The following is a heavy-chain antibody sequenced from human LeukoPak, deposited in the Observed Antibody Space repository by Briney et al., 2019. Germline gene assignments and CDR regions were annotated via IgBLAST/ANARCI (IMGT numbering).Heavy chain of an antibody. V-gene: IGHV3-23*01. CDR2: ISSSGGST. D-gene: IGHD3-3*01. CDR3: AKDFWSGYYNWGYYLDY. CDR1: GFTFSSYA. J-gene: IGHJ4*02. Sequence: GGSLRLSSAASGFTFSSYAMSWVRQAQGKGLEWVSAISSSGGSTYYADSVKGRFTISRDNSKNTLYLQMNSLRAEDTAVYYCAKDFWSGYYNWGYYLDYWGQGTLVTVSS.